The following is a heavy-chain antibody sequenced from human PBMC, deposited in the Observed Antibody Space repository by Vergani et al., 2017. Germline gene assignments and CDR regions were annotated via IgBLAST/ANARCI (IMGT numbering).Heavy chain of an antibody. J-gene: IGHJ3*02. V-gene: IGHV3-48*03. CDR1: GFTFSSYE. D-gene: IGHD6-6*01. Sequence: EVQLVESGGGLVQPGGSLRLSCAASGFTFSSYEMNWVRQAPGKGLEWVSYISSSGSTIYYADFVKGRFTISRDNAKNSLYLQMNSLRAEDTAVYYCARGLSSIAARGHAFDIWGQGTMVTVSS. CDR3: ARGLSSIAARGHAFDI. CDR2: ISSSGSTI.